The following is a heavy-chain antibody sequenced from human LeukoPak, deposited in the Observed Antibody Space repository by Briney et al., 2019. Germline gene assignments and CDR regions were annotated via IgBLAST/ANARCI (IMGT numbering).Heavy chain of an antibody. CDR2: MNPNSGNT. D-gene: IGHD3-3*01. J-gene: IGHJ6*02. CDR1: GYTFTSYD. V-gene: IGHV1-8*01. Sequence: ASVKVSCKASGYTFTSYDINWVRQATGQGLEWMGGMNPNSGNTGYAQRFQGRVTMTRNTSISTAYMELSSLRSEDTAVYYCARGPPYYDFWSGYYTDYYYYGMDVWGQGTTVTVSS. CDR3: ARGPPYYDFWSGYYTDYYYYGMDV.